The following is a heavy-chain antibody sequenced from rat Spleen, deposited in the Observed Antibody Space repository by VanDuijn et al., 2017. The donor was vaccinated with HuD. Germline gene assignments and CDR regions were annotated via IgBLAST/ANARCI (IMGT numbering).Heavy chain of an antibody. CDR1: GFTFTDFY. CDR3: ARAGYLRDWYFDF. CDR2: ISYDGNSI. V-gene: IGHV5-29*01. J-gene: IGHJ1*01. Sequence: EVQLVESGGGLVQPGSPLKLSCATSGFTFTDFYMAWVRQAPTKGLEWVATISYDGNSIYYRDSVKGRFTISRDNAQSTLYLQMDSLRSEDTATYYCARAGYLRDWYFDFWGPGTMVTVSS. D-gene: IGHD2-2*01.